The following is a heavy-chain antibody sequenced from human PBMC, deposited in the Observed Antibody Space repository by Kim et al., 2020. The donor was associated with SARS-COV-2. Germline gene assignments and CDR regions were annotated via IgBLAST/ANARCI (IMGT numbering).Heavy chain of an antibody. V-gene: IGHV1-69*13. Sequence: SVKVSCKASGGTFSSYAISWVRQAPGQGLEWMGGIIPIFGTANYAQKFQGRVTITADESTSTAYMELSSLRSEDTAVYYCARGRGYYDSSGYRPFDYWGQGTLVTVSS. CDR2: IIPIFGTA. J-gene: IGHJ4*02. CDR1: GGTFSSYA. CDR3: ARGRGYYDSSGYRPFDY. D-gene: IGHD3-22*01.